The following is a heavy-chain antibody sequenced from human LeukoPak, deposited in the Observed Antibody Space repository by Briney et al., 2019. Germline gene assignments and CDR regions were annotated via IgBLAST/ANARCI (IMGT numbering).Heavy chain of an antibody. CDR2: IYYSGST. V-gene: IGHV4-59*01. CDR1: GGSISRYY. J-gene: IGHJ5*02. CDR3: ARTPSGSGDPHYGGWFDP. D-gene: IGHD3-10*01. Sequence: SLTCTVSGGSISRYYWSGLRQPPGKGLEWVGYIYYSGSTNYNPSLKSRVTISVDASKNQFSLKLSSVTAADTAVYYCARTPSGSGDPHYGGWFDPWGQGTLVTVSS.